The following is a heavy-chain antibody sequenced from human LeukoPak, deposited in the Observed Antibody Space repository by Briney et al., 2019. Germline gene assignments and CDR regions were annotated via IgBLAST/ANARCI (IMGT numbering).Heavy chain of an antibody. D-gene: IGHD3-22*01. Sequence: GGSLRLSCAASGFTFSSYAMSRVRQAPGKGLEWVSAISGSGGSTYYADSVKGRFTISRDNSKNTLYLQMNSLRAEDTAVYYCAKSCDSSGYLSYYYYGMDVWGQGTTVTVSS. CDR1: GFTFSSYA. CDR2: ISGSGGST. V-gene: IGHV3-23*01. J-gene: IGHJ6*02. CDR3: AKSCDSSGYLSYYYYGMDV.